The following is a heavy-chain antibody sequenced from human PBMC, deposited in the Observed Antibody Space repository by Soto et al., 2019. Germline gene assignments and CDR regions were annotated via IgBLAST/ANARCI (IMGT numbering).Heavy chain of an antibody. CDR3: AKVFNSAGWFGESKPKSYYYGMDV. CDR1: GGSFRNYY. Sequence: PSETLSLTCGVYGGSFRNYYWIWVRQPPGKGLEWIGEVNHSGEATYNPSLQSRVSISLDTSNNHFSLKMTSVTAADTASYYCAKVFNSAGWFGESKPKSYYYGMDVWGQGTTVTVS. J-gene: IGHJ6*02. D-gene: IGHD3-10*01. CDR2: VNHSGEA. V-gene: IGHV4-34*01.